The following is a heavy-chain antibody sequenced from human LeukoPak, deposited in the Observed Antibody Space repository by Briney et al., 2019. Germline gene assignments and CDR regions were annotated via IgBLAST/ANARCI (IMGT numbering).Heavy chain of an antibody. V-gene: IGHV3-21*01. CDR3: ARREYYYYYMDV. J-gene: IGHJ6*03. CDR2: ISTMSSYI. CDR1: GFTFSKFS. D-gene: IGHD2/OR15-2a*01. Sequence: SGGSLRFSCAASGFTFSKFSMNWVRQAPGKGLEWVSSISTMSSYIYYADSVKGRFTISRDNARNSLYLQMNSLRAEDTAVYYCARREYYYYYMDVWGKGTTVTISS.